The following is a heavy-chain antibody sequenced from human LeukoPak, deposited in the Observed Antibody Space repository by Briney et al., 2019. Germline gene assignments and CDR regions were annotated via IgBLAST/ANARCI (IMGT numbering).Heavy chain of an antibody. D-gene: IGHD2-2*01. CDR3: ARTTEGYCSSASCFGFSYSYYMDV. J-gene: IGHJ6*03. Sequence: SETLSLTCGVSGGSFSGYYWTWIRQSPGKGLEWIGEINHDGSTNYNPSLKSRVTISVDTSMNQFSLKLSSVIAADTAVYYCARTTEGYCSSASCFGFSYSYYMDVWGKGTTVTISS. V-gene: IGHV4-34*01. CDR2: INHDGST. CDR1: GGSFSGYY.